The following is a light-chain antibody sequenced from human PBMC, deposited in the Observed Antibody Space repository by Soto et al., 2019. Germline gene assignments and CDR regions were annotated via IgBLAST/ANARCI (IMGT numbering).Light chain of an antibody. CDR1: QGISSA. CDR3: QQFNSYPPIT. CDR2: DAS. Sequence: AIQLTQSPSSLSASVGGRVTITCRASQGISSALAWYQQKPGKAPKLLIYDASSLESGVPSRFSGSGSGTDFTLTISSLQPEDFATSSCQQFNSYPPITFGQVTRLEIK. V-gene: IGKV1-13*02. J-gene: IGKJ5*01.